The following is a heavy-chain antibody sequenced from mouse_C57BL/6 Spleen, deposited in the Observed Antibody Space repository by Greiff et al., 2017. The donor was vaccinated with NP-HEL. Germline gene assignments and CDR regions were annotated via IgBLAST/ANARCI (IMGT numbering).Heavy chain of an antibody. J-gene: IGHJ3*01. CDR3: ARRDYYGSSGRFAY. D-gene: IGHD1-1*01. CDR1: GYAFSSSW. V-gene: IGHV1-82*01. CDR2: IYPGDGDT. Sequence: QVQLKQSGPELVKPGASVKISCKASGYAFSSSWMNWVKQRPGKGLEWIGRIYPGDGDTNYNGKFKGKATLTADKSSSTAYMQLSSLTSEDSAVYFCARRDYYGSSGRFAYWGQGTLVTVSA.